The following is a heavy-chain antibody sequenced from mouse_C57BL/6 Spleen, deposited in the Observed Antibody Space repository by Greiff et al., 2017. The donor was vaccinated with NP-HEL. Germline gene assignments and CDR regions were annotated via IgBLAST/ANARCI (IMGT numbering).Heavy chain of an antibody. CDR3: ARENYYGSRGFDY. CDR2: ISDGGSYT. D-gene: IGHD1-1*01. V-gene: IGHV5-4*01. CDR1: GFTFSSYA. J-gene: IGHJ2*01. Sequence: EVMLVESGGGLVKPGGSLKLSCAASGFTFSSYAMSWVRQTPEKRLEWVATISDGGSYTYYPDNVKGRFTISRDNAKNNLYLQMSHLKSEDTAMYYCARENYYGSRGFDYWGQGTTLTVSS.